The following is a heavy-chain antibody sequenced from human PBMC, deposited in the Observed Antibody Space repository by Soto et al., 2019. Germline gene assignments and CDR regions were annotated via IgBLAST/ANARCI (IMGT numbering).Heavy chain of an antibody. Sequence: PGGSLRLSCAASGFTFSSYGMHWVRQAPGKGLEWVAVIWYDGSNKYYADSVKGRFTISRDNSKNTLYLQMNSLRAEDTAVYYCARERPYCXSTSCYTNWYQERVFDYWGQGTLVTVSS. CDR1: GFTFSSYG. CDR2: IWYDGSNK. CDR3: ARERPYCXSTSCYTNWYQERVFDY. D-gene: IGHD2-2*02. V-gene: IGHV3-33*01. J-gene: IGHJ4*02.